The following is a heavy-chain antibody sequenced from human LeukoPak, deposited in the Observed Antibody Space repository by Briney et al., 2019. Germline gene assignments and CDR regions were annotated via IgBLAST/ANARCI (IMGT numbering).Heavy chain of an antibody. V-gene: IGHV3-66*01. Sequence: GGSLRLSCAASGFTFSSYAMSWVRQAPGKGLEWVSVIYTDGSTKYADSVKGRFSISRDNSKNTLYLQMNTRRAEDTAVYYCAGGPWELLDWGQGILVTVSS. CDR3: AGGPWELLD. CDR1: GFTFSSYA. J-gene: IGHJ4*02. D-gene: IGHD1-26*01. CDR2: IYTDGST.